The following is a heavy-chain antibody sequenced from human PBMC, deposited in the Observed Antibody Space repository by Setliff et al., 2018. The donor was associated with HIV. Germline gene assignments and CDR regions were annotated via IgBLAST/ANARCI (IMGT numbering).Heavy chain of an antibody. J-gene: IGHJ3*02. CDR1: GFTFDDYA. Sequence: PGGSLRLSCAASGFTFDDYAMHWVRQPPGKGLEWVSGISWNSGSMNYADSVKGRFAISRDNAKNFLYLRMNNLRPEDTAFYYCAKRAGVSGTWYGGPFDIWGQGTTVTVSS. CDR2: ISWNSGSM. V-gene: IGHV3-9*01. CDR3: AKRAGVSGTWYGGPFDI. D-gene: IGHD1-26*01.